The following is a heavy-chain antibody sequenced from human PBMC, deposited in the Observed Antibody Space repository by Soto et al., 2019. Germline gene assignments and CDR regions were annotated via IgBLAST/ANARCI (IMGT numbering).Heavy chain of an antibody. D-gene: IGHD3-22*01. Sequence: ASVKVSCKVSGYTLTELSMHWVRQAPGKGLEWMGGFDPEDGETIYAQKFQGRVTMTEDTSTDTAYMELSSLRSEDTAVYYCATVSVGYYDSSGYFDYWGQGTLVTGLL. CDR2: FDPEDGET. CDR3: ATVSVGYYDSSGYFDY. V-gene: IGHV1-24*01. CDR1: GYTLTELS. J-gene: IGHJ4*02.